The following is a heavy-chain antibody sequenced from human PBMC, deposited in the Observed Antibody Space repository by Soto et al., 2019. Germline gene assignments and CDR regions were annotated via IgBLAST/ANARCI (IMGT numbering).Heavy chain of an antibody. D-gene: IGHD3-3*01. V-gene: IGHV1-46*01. J-gene: IGHJ5*02. CDR1: GYTFTSYY. CDR3: ARWQPPSYYDFWSGYYGFDP. CDR2: INPSGGST. Sequence: ASVKVSCKASGYTFTSYYMHWVRQAPGQGLEWMGIINPSGGSTSYAQKFQGRVTMTRDNAKNSLYLQMNSLRAEDTAVYYCARWQPPSYYDFWSGYYGFDPWGQGTLVTVSS.